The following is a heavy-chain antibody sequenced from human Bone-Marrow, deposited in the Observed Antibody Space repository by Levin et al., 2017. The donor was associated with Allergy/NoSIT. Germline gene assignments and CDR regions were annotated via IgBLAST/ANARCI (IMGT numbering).Heavy chain of an antibody. CDR3: AREGRASAGYFDY. J-gene: IGHJ4*02. Sequence: SETLSLTCTVSGASIRSGGFFWGWIRQIPGKGLEWIGYIYFNGKTYTNPSLKSPITISVDTSKNQFSLQVTSVTAADTAVYFCAREGRASAGYFDYWGQGALVTVSS. CDR1: GASIRSGGFF. V-gene: IGHV4-31*01. D-gene: IGHD3-22*01. CDR2: IYFNGKT.